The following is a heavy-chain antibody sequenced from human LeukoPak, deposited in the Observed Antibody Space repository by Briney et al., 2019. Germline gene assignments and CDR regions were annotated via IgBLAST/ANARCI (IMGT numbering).Heavy chain of an antibody. CDR2: IKQDGSVK. V-gene: IGHV3-7*01. D-gene: IGHD6-13*01. J-gene: IGHJ4*02. CDR3: VTNRIEADMIFDY. CDR1: GLSLSYFW. Sequence: TGGSLRLSCAASGLSLSYFWMNWVRQVPEKGLEWVASIKQDGSVKSYVDSVKGRFTVSRDNTKNSLYLQMNGLRAEDTAIYFCVTNRIEADMIFDYWGQGTLVTVSS.